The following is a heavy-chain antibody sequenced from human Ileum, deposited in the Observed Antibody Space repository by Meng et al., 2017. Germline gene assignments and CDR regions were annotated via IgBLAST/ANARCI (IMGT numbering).Heavy chain of an antibody. J-gene: IGHJ4*02. D-gene: IGHD4-17*01. V-gene: IGHV4-34*01. CDR2: INPRGRT. Sequence: QVQLQKWGAGLLKPSETLSLTCAVYRGSFSGYYWTWIRQPPGKGLEWIGEINPRGRTVYNPSLKSRVTISIDTSKNQFSLKLTSVTAADTAVYFCASVELSTVTRLDSWGPGTLVTVSS. CDR3: ASVELSTVTRLDS. CDR1: RGSFSGYY.